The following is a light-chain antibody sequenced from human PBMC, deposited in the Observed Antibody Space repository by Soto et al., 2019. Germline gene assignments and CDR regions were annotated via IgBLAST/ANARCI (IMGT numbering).Light chain of an antibody. CDR1: QDIVNY. J-gene: IGKJ5*01. V-gene: IGKV1-33*01. CDR2: DAS. CDR3: QQYVNFPLT. Sequence: DIQMTQSPSSLSASVGDRVTITCQASQDIVNYLNWYQQKPGKAPKLLIYDASHLQTGVPSRFSGSGSGTDFTFSVSSLQPEDIATYYCQQYVNFPLTFGQGTRLEIK.